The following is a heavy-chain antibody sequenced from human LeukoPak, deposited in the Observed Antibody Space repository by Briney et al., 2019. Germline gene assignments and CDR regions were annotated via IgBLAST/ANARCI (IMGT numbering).Heavy chain of an antibody. D-gene: IGHD2-15*01. CDR2: IKLDASEK. CDR1: GFTFSNAW. V-gene: IGHV3-7*01. J-gene: IGHJ4*02. CDR3: ARGGGGSDY. Sequence: GGSLRLSCAASGFTFSNAWMTWVRQAPGKGLEWVANIKLDASEKYYVDSVKGRFSISRDNANNSLHLQMNSLRAEDTAVYYCARGGGGSDYWGQGTLVTVSS.